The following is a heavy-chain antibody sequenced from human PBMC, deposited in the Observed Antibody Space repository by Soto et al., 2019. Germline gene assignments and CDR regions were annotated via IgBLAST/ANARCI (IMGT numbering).Heavy chain of an antibody. Sequence: PGGSLGLSCAASGFTFSSSGMHWVRQAPGKGLEWVAIIWYDGSKKYYADSVKGRFTISRDNSKNTVYLQMNSLRAEDTAVYYCARAPFTIYDTSGYYDYWGQGTLVTVSS. CDR2: IWYDGSKK. J-gene: IGHJ4*02. V-gene: IGHV3-33*01. CDR1: GFTFSSSG. CDR3: ARAPFTIYDTSGYYDY. D-gene: IGHD3-22*01.